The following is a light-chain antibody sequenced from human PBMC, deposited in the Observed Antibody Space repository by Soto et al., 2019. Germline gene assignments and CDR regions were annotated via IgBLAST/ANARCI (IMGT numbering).Light chain of an antibody. Sequence: EIVLTQSPATLSLSPGESATLSRRASQSVSSYLAWYQQKPGQAPRLLIYDASNRATGIPARFSGSGSGTDFTLTISSLEPEDFAVYYCQQRSNWPPATFGQGTRLEIK. CDR2: DAS. J-gene: IGKJ5*01. CDR3: QQRSNWPPAT. CDR1: QSVSSY. V-gene: IGKV3-11*01.